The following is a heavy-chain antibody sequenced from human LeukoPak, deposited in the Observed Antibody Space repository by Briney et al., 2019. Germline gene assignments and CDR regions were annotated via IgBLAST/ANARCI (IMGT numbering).Heavy chain of an antibody. Sequence: GGSLRLSCAVSGFTFSSYTMNWVRQAPGKGLEWVSSISSSSSYIYYVDSVKGRFTISRDNSKNSLYLQMNSLRAEDTAVYYCAVLGYCSGGSCLTHLPLDYWGLGTLVTVSS. D-gene: IGHD2-15*01. V-gene: IGHV3-21*06. CDR1: GFTFSSYT. CDR3: AVLGYCSGGSCLTHLPLDY. CDR2: ISSSSSYI. J-gene: IGHJ4*02.